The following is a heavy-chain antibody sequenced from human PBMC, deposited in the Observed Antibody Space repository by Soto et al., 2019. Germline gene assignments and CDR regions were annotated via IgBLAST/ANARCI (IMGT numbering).Heavy chain of an antibody. CDR2: INPNSGGT. Sequence: ASVKVSCRASGYTFTGYCMHWVRQAPGQGLEWMRWINPNSGGTNYAQKFQGWVTMTRDTSISTAYMELSRLRSDDTAVYYCARGRKITYYYGSGSYLRGDWFDPWGQGTLVTVSS. CDR3: ARGRKITYYYGSGSYLRGDWFDP. D-gene: IGHD3-10*01. CDR1: GYTFTGYC. V-gene: IGHV1-2*04. J-gene: IGHJ5*02.